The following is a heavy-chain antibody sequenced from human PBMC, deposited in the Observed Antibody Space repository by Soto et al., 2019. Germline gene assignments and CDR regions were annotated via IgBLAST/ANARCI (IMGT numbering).Heavy chain of an antibody. D-gene: IGHD6-19*01. CDR1: GFTFDDYA. V-gene: IGHV3-9*01. CDR2: ISWNSGNV. Sequence: GGSLRLSCAASGFTFDDYAMHWVRQGPGKGLEWVSGISWNSGNVGYADSVKGRFTISRDNAKKSLYLQMNSLRAEDTALYFCAKSNNTGWFHFDSWGQGILVTVSS. J-gene: IGHJ4*02. CDR3: AKSNNTGWFHFDS.